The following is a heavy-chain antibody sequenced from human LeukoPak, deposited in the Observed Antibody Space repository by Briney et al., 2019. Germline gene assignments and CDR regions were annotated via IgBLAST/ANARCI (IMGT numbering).Heavy chain of an antibody. CDR2: ISSSSSYI. CDR3: ARGVGYYDSSGYIDY. V-gene: IGHV3-21*01. D-gene: IGHD3-22*01. CDR1: GFTFSSYS. Sequence: KPGGSLRLSCAASGFTFSSYSINWVRQAPGKGLEWVSSISSSSSYIYYADSVKGRLTISRDNAKNSLYLQMNSLRAEDTAVYYCARGVGYYDSSGYIDYWGQGTLVTVSS. J-gene: IGHJ4*02.